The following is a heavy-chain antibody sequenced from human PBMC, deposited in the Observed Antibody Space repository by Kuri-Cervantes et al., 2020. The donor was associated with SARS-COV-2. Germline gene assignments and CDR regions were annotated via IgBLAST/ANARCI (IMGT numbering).Heavy chain of an antibody. J-gene: IGHJ4*02. D-gene: IGHD4-11*01. Sequence: GGSLRLSCAASGFTFGSYTMNWVRQAPGKGLEWLSSISGSSSFISYADSVEGRFTVSRDNAKNSLYLQIHSLRAEDTAVYYCVRVNDYSLNEPWDYWGQGTLVTVSS. V-gene: IGHV3-21*01. CDR1: GFTFGSYT. CDR2: ISGSSSFI. CDR3: VRVNDYSLNEPWDY.